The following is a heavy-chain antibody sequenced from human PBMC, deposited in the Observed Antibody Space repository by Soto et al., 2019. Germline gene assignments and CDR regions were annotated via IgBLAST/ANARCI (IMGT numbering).Heavy chain of an antibody. D-gene: IGHD3-3*01. CDR3: ARDFREWPGYGMDV. CDR2: ISSSGSTI. J-gene: IGHJ6*02. CDR1: GFTFSSYE. V-gene: IGHV3-48*03. Sequence: GGSLRLSCAASGFTFSSYEMNWVRQAPGKGLEWVSYISSSGSTIYHADSVKGRFTISRDNAKNSLYLQMNSLRAEDTAVYYCARDFREWPGYGMDVWGQGTTVTVSS.